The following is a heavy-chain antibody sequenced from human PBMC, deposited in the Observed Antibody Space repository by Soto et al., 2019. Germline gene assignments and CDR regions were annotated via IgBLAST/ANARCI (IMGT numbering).Heavy chain of an antibody. D-gene: IGHD1-1*01. CDR2: IYSGGST. Sequence: EVQLVESGGGLVQPGGSLRLSCAASGFTVSSNYMSWVRQAPGKGLEWVSVIYSGGSTYYADSVKGRFTISRDNSKNTLYLQMNSLRAEDTAVYYCARADDERQLEQDYYYYYYMDVWGKGTTVTVSS. CDR1: GFTVSSNY. J-gene: IGHJ6*03. CDR3: ARADDERQLEQDYYYYYYMDV. V-gene: IGHV3-66*01.